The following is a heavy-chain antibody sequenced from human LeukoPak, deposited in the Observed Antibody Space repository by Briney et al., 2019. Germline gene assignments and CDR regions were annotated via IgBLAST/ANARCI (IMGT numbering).Heavy chain of an antibody. V-gene: IGHV1-18*01. CDR1: GYTFTSYG. CDR3: ARESFPSYDSSGYYPNDAFDI. CDR2: ISAYNGNT. J-gene: IGHJ3*02. D-gene: IGHD3-22*01. Sequence: ASVKVSCKSSGYTFTSYGISWVRQAPGQGLEWMGWISAYNGNTNYAQKLQGRVTMTTDTSTSTAYMELRSLRSDDTAVYYCARESFPSYDSSGYYPNDAFDIWSQGTMVTVSS.